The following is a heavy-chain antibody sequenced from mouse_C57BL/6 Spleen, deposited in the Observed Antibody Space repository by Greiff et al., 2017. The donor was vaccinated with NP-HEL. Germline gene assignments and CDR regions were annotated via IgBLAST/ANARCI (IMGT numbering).Heavy chain of an antibody. D-gene: IGHD1-1*01. J-gene: IGHJ1*03. CDR3: ARSYGSSYYWYFDA. CDR1: GYAFSSSW. V-gene: IGHV1-82*01. CDR2: IYPGDGDT. Sequence: VQLQQSGPELVKPGASVKISCKASGYAFSSSWMNWVKQRPGKGLEWIGRIYPGDGDTNYNGKFKGKATLTADKSSSTAYMQLSSLTSEDSAVYFCARSYGSSYYWYFDAWGTGTTVTVSS.